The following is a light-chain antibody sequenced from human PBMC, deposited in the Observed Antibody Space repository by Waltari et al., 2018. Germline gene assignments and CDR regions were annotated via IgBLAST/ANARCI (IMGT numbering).Light chain of an antibody. Sequence: SYALIQPPSVAVSPGQTATITCSGADLGNKYVYWYQQKSGQSPILVIYQDSNRPSGIPERFSGSNSENTATLTIRGTQALDEGDFYCQTWDTNTGVFGGGTKLTVL. V-gene: IGLV3-1*01. J-gene: IGLJ2*01. CDR3: QTWDTNTGV. CDR1: DLGNKY. CDR2: QDS.